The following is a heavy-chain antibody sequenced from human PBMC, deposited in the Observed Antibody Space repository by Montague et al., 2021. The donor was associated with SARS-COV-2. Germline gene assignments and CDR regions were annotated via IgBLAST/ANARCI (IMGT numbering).Heavy chain of an antibody. CDR1: GFSISSGYY. J-gene: IGHJ4*02. Sequence: SETLSLTCSVSGFSISSGYYWGWIRQTPGKGLEWIGSRYQNGATXXSPSLKRPVTILLDTSKSQFSLSLTSVTAADTAVYYCARSGVGIFDFSYFDSWGQGSLVIVSS. V-gene: IGHV4-38-2*02. D-gene: IGHD3-3*01. CDR3: ARSGVGIFDFSYFDS. CDR2: RYQNGAT.